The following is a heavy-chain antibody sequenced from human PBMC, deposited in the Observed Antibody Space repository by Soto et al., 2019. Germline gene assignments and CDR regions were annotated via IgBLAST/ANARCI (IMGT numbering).Heavy chain of an antibody. D-gene: IGHD3-3*01. V-gene: IGHV4-39*01. Sequence: QLQLQESGPGLVKPSETLSLTCTVSGGSISSSSYYWGWIRQPPGKGLEWIGSIYYSGSTYYNPSLKSRVTISVDMSKNQFSLKLSSVTAADTAVYYCARNNYDFWSGYYSPEFDYWGQGTLVTVSS. CDR1: GGSISSSSYY. J-gene: IGHJ4*02. CDR3: ARNNYDFWSGYYSPEFDY. CDR2: IYYSGST.